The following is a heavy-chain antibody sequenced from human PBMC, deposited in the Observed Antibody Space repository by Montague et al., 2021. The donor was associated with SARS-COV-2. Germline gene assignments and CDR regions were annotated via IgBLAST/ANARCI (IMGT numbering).Heavy chain of an antibody. Sequence: PALVKPTQTLTLTCTFSGFSLSTSEVGVGWIRQPPGKAPEFLALIYGXXXNRYKPSLKSRLTITKVTSKNQVVLTMTNVDPVGTATYYCAHFGILRYFNPWGQGTLVTVSS. CDR1: GFSLSTSEVG. CDR3: AHFGILRYFNP. V-gene: IGHV2-5*02. CDR2: IYGXXXN. D-gene: IGHD3-9*01. J-gene: IGHJ5*02.